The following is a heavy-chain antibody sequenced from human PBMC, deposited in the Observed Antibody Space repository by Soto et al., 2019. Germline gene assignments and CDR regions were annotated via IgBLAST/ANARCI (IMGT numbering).Heavy chain of an antibody. CDR3: ALKGLERRPPVGFDP. Sequence: QVQLVQSGAEVKKPGASVKVSCKASGYTFTSYDINWVRQATGQGLEWMGWMNPNSGNTGYAQKFKGRVTMTRNTSISTAYMELSSLRSEDTAVYYCALKGLERRPPVGFDPWGQGTLVTVSS. J-gene: IGHJ5*02. V-gene: IGHV1-8*01. CDR2: MNPNSGNT. CDR1: GYTFTSYD. D-gene: IGHD1-1*01.